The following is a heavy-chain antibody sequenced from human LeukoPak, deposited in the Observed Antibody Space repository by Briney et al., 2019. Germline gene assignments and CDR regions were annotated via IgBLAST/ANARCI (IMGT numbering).Heavy chain of an antibody. V-gene: IGHV1-69*01. J-gene: IGHJ3*02. CDR3: ARSKSPRPRLGAFDI. CDR2: IIPMFGTG. Sequence: SVKVSCKASGGTFSSYAITWVRQAPGQGLEWMGGIIPMFGTGEYAQKFQGRVTITADESTSTAYMELSSLRSEDTAVYYCARSKSPRPRLGAFDIWGQGTMVTVSS. D-gene: IGHD6-25*01. CDR1: GGTFSSYA.